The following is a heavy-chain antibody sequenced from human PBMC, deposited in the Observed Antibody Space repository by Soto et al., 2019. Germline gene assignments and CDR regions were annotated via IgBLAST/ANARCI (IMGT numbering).Heavy chain of an antibody. J-gene: IGHJ6*02. CDR3: ARDSAEDWWSGYIIPHYGMDV. CDR2: IYYSGST. Sequence: SETLSLTCTVSGGSISSGGYYWSWIRQHPGKGLEWIGYIYYSGSTYYNPSLKSRVTISVDTSKNQFSLKLSSVTAADTAVYYCARDSAEDWWSGYIIPHYGMDVWGQGTTVTVSS. D-gene: IGHD3-3*01. V-gene: IGHV4-31*03. CDR1: GGSISSGGYY.